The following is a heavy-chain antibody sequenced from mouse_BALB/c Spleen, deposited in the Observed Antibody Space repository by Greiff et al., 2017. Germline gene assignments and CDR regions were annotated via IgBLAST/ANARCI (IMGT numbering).Heavy chain of an antibody. J-gene: IGHJ4*01. CDR2: INSNGGST. CDR1: GFTFSSYG. Sequence: EVKLVESGGGLVQPGGSLKLSCAASGFTFSSYGMSWVRQTPDKRLELVATINSNGGSTYYPDSVKGRFTISRDNATNTLYLQMSSLKSEDTAMYYWARDHYGYAMDYWGQGTSVTVSS. V-gene: IGHV5-6-3*01. D-gene: IGHD1-1*02. CDR3: ARDHYGYAMDY.